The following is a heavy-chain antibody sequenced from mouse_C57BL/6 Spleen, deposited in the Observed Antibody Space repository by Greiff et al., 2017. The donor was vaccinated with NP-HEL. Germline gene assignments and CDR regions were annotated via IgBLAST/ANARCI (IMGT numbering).Heavy chain of an antibody. J-gene: IGHJ3*01. CDR1: GYTFTSYW. CDR3: ARDGSGYVLFAD. D-gene: IGHD3-2*01. CDR2: IYPGSGST. V-gene: IGHV1-55*01. Sequence: VQLQQPGAELVKPGASVKMSCKASGYTFTSYWITWVKQRPGQGLEWIGDIYPGSGSTNYNEKFKSKATLTVDTSSSTAYMQLSSLTSEDSAVYCCARDGSGYVLFADWGQGTLVTVSA.